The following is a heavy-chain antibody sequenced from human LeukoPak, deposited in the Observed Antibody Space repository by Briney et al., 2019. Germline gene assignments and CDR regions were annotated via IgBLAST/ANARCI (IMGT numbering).Heavy chain of an antibody. CDR1: GYTFTSYG. J-gene: IGHJ4*02. CDR2: ISPYNGNT. CDR3: ARGSSGSYYSNFDY. D-gene: IGHD3-10*01. Sequence: ASVKVSCKASGYTFTSYGISWVRQAPGQALEWMGWISPYNGNTNYAQKLQGRVTMTTDTSTSTAYMELRSLRSDDTAVYYCARGSSGSYYSNFDYWGQGTLVTVSS. V-gene: IGHV1-18*01.